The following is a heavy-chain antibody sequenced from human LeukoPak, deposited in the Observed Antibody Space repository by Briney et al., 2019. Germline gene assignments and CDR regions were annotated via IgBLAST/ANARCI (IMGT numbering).Heavy chain of an antibody. CDR3: ARADDEYYDSSGYFDY. J-gene: IGHJ4*02. CDR1: GFTFSSYG. V-gene: IGHV3-33*01. Sequence: GGSLRLSCAASGFTFSSYGMNWVRQAPGKGLEWVAVIWYDGSNKYYADSVKGRFTISRDNSKNTLYLQMNSLRAEDTAVYYCARADDEYYDSSGYFDYWGQGTLVTVSS. CDR2: IWYDGSNK. D-gene: IGHD3-22*01.